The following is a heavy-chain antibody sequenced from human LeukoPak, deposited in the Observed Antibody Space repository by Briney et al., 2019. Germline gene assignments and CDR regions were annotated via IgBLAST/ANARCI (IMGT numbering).Heavy chain of an antibody. V-gene: IGHV3-23*01. J-gene: IGHJ6*02. CDR3: AKGEVVPAAIYGMDV. D-gene: IGHD2-2*02. CDR1: GFTFSSYL. CDR2: ISGSGGSA. Sequence: GGSLRLSCAASGFTFSSYLMHWVRQAPGKGLEWVSAISGSGGSAYYADSVKGRFTISRDNSKNTLYLQMNSLRAEDTAVYYCAKGEVVPAAIYGMDVWGQGTTVTVS.